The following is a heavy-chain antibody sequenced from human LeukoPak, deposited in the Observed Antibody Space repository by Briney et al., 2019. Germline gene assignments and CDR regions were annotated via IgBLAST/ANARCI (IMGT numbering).Heavy chain of an antibody. CDR2: IYYSGMT. V-gene: IGHV4-59*01. J-gene: IGHJ5*02. D-gene: IGHD3-3*01. CDR1: GGSISSSY. Sequence: SETLSLTGTVLGGSISSSYWSWIRKPPGKGLEWIGYIYYSGMTNYNPPLSSPVTISVAPSKNQFSLKLSSVTAADPAVYYCARAYLWSGYSNWFDPWGQGTLVTVSS. CDR3: ARAYLWSGYSNWFDP.